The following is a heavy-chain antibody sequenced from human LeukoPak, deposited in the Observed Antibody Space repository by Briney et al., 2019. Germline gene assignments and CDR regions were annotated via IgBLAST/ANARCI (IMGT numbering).Heavy chain of an antibody. CDR3: AKVQHVGHDMTFDY. CDR2: LSYDGSNK. Sequence: GGSLRLSCAASGFTFSSYGMHWVRQAPGKGLEWVAILSYDGSNKYYADSVKGRFTISRDNSKNTLFLQMNSLRAEDTAVYHCAKVQHVGHDMTFDYWGQGTLVTVSS. J-gene: IGHJ4*02. V-gene: IGHV3-30*18. CDR1: GFTFSSYG. D-gene: IGHD3-9*01.